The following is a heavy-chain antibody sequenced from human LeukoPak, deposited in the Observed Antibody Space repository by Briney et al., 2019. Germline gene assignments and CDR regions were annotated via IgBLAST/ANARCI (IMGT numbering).Heavy chain of an antibody. V-gene: IGHV4-59*08. CDR1: TGSISSYQ. CDR3: ARHGWYYFDY. J-gene: IGHJ4*02. CDR2: VHYSGST. D-gene: IGHD6-19*01. Sequence: SETLSITCSVFTGSISSYQWSWIRQPPGKALEWIGYVHYSGSTNYNPSLKSRVSMSVDTSKNQFSLKLISVTAADTAVYYCARHGWYYFDYWGQGTLVTVSS.